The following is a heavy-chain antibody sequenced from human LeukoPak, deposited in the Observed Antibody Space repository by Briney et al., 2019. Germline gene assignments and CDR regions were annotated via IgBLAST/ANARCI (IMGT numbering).Heavy chain of an antibody. J-gene: IGHJ4*02. V-gene: IGHV3-23*01. CDR2: ISGSGGST. Sequence: GGSLRLSCAASGFTFSSYAMSWVRQAPGKGLGWVSAISGSGGSTYYADSVKGRFTISRDNSKNTLYLQMTSLRAEDTAVYYCASNYDFWSGATRNFDYWGQGTLVTVSS. CDR1: GFTFSSYA. D-gene: IGHD3-3*01. CDR3: ASNYDFWSGATRNFDY.